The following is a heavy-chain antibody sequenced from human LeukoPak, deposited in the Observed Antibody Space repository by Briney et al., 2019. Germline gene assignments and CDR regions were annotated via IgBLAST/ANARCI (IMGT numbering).Heavy chain of an antibody. J-gene: IGHJ1*01. Sequence: SETLSLTCAVSGGSISSGGYYWSWIRQHPGKGLEWIGYIYYSGSTYYNPSLKSRVTISVDTSKNQFSLKLSSVTAADTAVYYCASPAAGTDFGYFQHWGQGTLVTVSS. CDR1: GGSISSGGYY. V-gene: IGHV4-31*11. D-gene: IGHD6-13*01. CDR3: ASPAAGTDFGYFQH. CDR2: IYYSGST.